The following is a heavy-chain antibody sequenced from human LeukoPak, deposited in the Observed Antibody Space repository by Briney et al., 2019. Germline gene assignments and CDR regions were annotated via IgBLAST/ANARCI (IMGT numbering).Heavy chain of an antibody. V-gene: IGHV1-18*01. CDR2: ISAYNGNT. J-gene: IGHJ4*02. D-gene: IGHD6-19*01. CDR3: ARGSSSGWTPGDY. CDR1: GYTFTNYG. Sequence: ASVKVSCKASGYTFTNYGISWVRQAPGQGLEWMGWISAYNGNTNYAQRFQGRVTMTTDTSTSTAYMELSRLRSDDTAVYYCARGSSSGWTPGDYWGQGTLVTVSS.